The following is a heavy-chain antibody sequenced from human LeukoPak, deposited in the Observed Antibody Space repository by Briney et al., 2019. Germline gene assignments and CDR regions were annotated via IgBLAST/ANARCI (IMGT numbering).Heavy chain of an antibody. Sequence: GGSLRHSCAASGFTFSSYGMHWVRQAPGKGLEWVAVIWYDGSNKYYADSVKGRFTISRDNSKNTLYLQMNSLRAEDTAVYYCAKDRDSSGYFHFDYWGRGTLVTVSS. V-gene: IGHV3-33*06. CDR1: GFTFSSYG. CDR2: IWYDGSNK. CDR3: AKDRDSSGYFHFDY. J-gene: IGHJ4*02. D-gene: IGHD3-22*01.